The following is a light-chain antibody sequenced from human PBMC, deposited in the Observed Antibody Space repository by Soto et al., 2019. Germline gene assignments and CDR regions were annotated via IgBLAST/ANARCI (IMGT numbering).Light chain of an antibody. Sequence: EIVLTQSPGTLSLSPGERATLSCRASQTISGTFLAWYRQRPGQAPRLLIYGASSRATGIPDRFSGSGSGTDFTLTISRLEPEDFAVYYCQQFGLSPTFGGGTKVEIK. CDR1: QTISGTF. CDR3: QQFGLSPT. V-gene: IGKV3-20*01. CDR2: GAS. J-gene: IGKJ4*01.